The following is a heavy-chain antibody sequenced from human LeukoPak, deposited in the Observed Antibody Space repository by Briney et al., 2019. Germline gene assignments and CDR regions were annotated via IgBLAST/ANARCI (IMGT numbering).Heavy chain of an antibody. J-gene: IGHJ3*02. CDR1: GGSISSYY. CDR2: IYYSGST. Sequence: PSETLSLTCTVSGGSISSYYWSWIRQPPGKGLEWIGYIYYSGSTNYNPSLKSRVTISVDTSKNQFSLKLSSVTAADTAVYYCASIGYYYGSGSYYNNRYDAFDIWGQGTMVTVSS. V-gene: IGHV4-59*01. CDR3: ASIGYYYGSGSYYNNRYDAFDI. D-gene: IGHD3-10*01.